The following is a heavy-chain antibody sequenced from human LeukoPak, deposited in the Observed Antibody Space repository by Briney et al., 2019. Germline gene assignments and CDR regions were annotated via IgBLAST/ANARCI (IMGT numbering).Heavy chain of an antibody. J-gene: IGHJ4*02. Sequence: ASVKVSCKASGYTFTSYGISWVRQAPGQGLEWMGWISAYNGNTNYAQKLQGRVTMTTDTSTSTAYMELRSLRAEDTAVYYCARPDRNDFWSGAPTYFDYWGQGTLVTVSS. CDR1: GYTFTSYG. CDR2: ISAYNGNT. V-gene: IGHV1-18*01. D-gene: IGHD3-3*01. CDR3: ARPDRNDFWSGAPTYFDY.